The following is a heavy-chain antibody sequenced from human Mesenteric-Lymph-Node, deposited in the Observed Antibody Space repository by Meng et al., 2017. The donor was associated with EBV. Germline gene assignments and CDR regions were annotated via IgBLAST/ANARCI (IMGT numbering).Heavy chain of an antibody. J-gene: IGHJ4*02. CDR1: GYTFTSYG. D-gene: IGHD7-27*01. V-gene: IGHV1-18*01. CDR3: AWGLEDGFDY. Sequence: VQLGQAGADVKKPGASMKVSCMASGYTFTSYGISWVRQVPGQGLEWMGWIGAYNGNTNYAQKVQGRVTMTTDTSTTTAYMELRSLTSDDTAFYFCAWGLEDGFDYWGRGTLVTVYS. CDR2: IGAYNGNT.